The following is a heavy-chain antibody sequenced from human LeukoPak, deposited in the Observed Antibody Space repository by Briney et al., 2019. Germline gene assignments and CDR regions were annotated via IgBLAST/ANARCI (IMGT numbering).Heavy chain of an antibody. Sequence: GRSLRLSCAASGFTFSSYGMHWVRQAPGKGLEWVAVIWYDGSNKYYADSVKGRFTISRDNSKNTLYLQMNSLRAEDTAVYYCAKDSVWGYYYDSSGYPPSLGPWGQGTLVTVSS. V-gene: IGHV3-33*06. CDR1: GFTFSSYG. D-gene: IGHD3-22*01. CDR2: IWYDGSNK. J-gene: IGHJ5*02. CDR3: AKDSVWGYYYDSSGYPPSLGP.